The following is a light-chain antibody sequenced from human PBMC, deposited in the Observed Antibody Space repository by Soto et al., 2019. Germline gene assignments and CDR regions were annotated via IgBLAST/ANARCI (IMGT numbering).Light chain of an antibody. CDR2: GNT. Sequence: QSVLTQPPSGSGAPGQRVTISCTGTSSNIGAGYDVHWYQQLPGTAPKLLIYGNTNRPSGVTARFSGSQSGTSASLAVTGLHAEDEADYYCQSYDSSLITSVFGGGTKLTVL. V-gene: IGLV1-40*01. CDR3: QSYDSSLITSV. CDR1: SSNIGAGYD. J-gene: IGLJ2*01.